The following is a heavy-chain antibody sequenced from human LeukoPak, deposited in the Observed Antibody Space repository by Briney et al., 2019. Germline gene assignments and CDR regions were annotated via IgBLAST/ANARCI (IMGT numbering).Heavy chain of an antibody. CDR2: IKSKTDGGTT. Sequence: GGSLRLSCAASAFTFSNAWMSWVRQAPGKWMEWLVRIKSKTDGGTTDYAAPVKGRFTISRDDSKNTLYLQMNSLKTEDTAVYYCTTDRRSSGWGIDYWGQGTLVTVSS. V-gene: IGHV3-15*01. D-gene: IGHD6-19*01. CDR3: TTDRRSSGWGIDY. J-gene: IGHJ4*02. CDR1: AFTFSNAW.